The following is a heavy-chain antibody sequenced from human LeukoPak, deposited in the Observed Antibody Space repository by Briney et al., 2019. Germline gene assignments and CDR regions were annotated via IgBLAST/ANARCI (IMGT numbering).Heavy chain of an antibody. CDR1: GGPFRAFY. D-gene: IGHD1-14*01. V-gene: IGHV4-34*01. CDR3: VTRNNRGSTGHYFAGMDV. CDR2: VNHSGIT. J-gene: IGHJ6*02. Sequence: TSETLSLTCDVSGGPFRAFYWSWIRGPPGQGLEWIGEVNHSGITNYTPSLRTRVTISLDTSKNQFSLKPCSVTAALPPVYYCVTRNNRGSTGHYFAGMDVWGQGTTVTVPS.